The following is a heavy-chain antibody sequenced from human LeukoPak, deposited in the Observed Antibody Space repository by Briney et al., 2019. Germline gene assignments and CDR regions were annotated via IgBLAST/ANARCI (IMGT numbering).Heavy chain of an antibody. V-gene: IGHV1-69*02. CDR1: GGTFSSYT. J-gene: IGHJ4*02. Sequence: SVKVSCKASGGTFSSYTISWVRQAPGQGLEWMGRIIPILGIANYAQKFQGRVTITADKSTSTAYMELSSLRSEDTAVYYCASTFGYCSSTSCSAFDYWGRGTLVTVSS. CDR3: ASTFGYCSSTSCSAFDY. D-gene: IGHD2-2*01. CDR2: IIPILGIA.